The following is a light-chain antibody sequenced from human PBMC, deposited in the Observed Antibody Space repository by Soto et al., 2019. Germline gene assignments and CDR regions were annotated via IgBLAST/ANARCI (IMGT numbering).Light chain of an antibody. Sequence: QSVLTQPPSVSGAPGQRVTISCTGSSSNIGAGYDVHWYQLLPGTAPILLIYCNSNWPSGVPDRFSGSKSRTSASLAITGLQAEDEADYYCQSYDSSLSGYYVFGTGTKLTVL. CDR2: CNS. CDR3: QSYDSSLSGYYV. V-gene: IGLV1-40*01. J-gene: IGLJ1*01. CDR1: SSNIGAGYD.